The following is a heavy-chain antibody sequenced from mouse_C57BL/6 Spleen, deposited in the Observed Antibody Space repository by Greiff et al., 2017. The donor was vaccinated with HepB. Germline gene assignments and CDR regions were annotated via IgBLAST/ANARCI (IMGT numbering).Heavy chain of an antibody. V-gene: IGHV1-50*01. CDR2: IDPSDSYT. Sequence: QVQLQQPGAELVKPGASVKLSCKASGYTFTSYWMQWVKQRPGQGLEWIGEIDPSDSYTNYNQKFKGKATLTVDTSSSTAYMQLSSLTSEDSAVYYCARDYYGSSPKWFDVWGTGTTVTVSS. D-gene: IGHD1-1*01. CDR1: GYTFTSYW. J-gene: IGHJ1*03. CDR3: ARDYYGSSPKWFDV.